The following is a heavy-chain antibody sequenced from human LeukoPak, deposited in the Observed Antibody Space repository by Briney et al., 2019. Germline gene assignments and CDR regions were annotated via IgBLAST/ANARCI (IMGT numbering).Heavy chain of an antibody. CDR3: ARGVQGWFAP. CDR2: IYYSGTT. CDR1: GGFISSSSYY. V-gene: IGHV4-39*07. D-gene: IGHD3-10*01. Sequence: SETLSLTCTVSGGFISSSSYYWGWIRQPPGKGLEWIGSIYYSGTTYYNPSLKSRVTISVDSSKNQFSLKLSSVTAADTAVYYCARGVQGWFAPWGQGTLVTVSS. J-gene: IGHJ5*02.